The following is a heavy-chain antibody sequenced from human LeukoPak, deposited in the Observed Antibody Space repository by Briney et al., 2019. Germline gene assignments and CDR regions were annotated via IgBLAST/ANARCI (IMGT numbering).Heavy chain of an antibody. CDR1: GFTFSSYW. V-gene: IGHV3-7*03. CDR2: IKQDGSEK. J-gene: IGHJ4*02. Sequence: GGSLRLSCAASGFTFSSYWMSWVRQAPGKGLEWVANIKQDGSEKYYVDSVKGRFTISRDNAKNSLYLQMNSLRAEDTAVYYCAKYDLSSSWTRTGFEYWGQGTLVTVSS. CDR3: AKYDLSSSWTRTGFEY. D-gene: IGHD2-2*01.